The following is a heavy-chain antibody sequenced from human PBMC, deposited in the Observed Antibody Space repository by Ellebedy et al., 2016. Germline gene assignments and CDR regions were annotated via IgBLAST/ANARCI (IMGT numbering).Heavy chain of an antibody. J-gene: IGHJ3*02. Sequence: SETLSLXXAVHGGAFSGNYWSWIRQPPGKGLEWIGEINHSGSINFNPSLKSRVTISVDTSKSQFSLKLSSVTAADTAVYYCARAPYYEILTGYFHDAFDIWGQGTLVTVSS. CDR3: ARAPYYEILTGYFHDAFDI. D-gene: IGHD3-9*01. CDR1: GGAFSGNY. CDR2: INHSGSI. V-gene: IGHV4-34*01.